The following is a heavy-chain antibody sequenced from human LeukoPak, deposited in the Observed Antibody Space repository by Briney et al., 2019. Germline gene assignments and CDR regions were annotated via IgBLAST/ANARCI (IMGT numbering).Heavy chain of an antibody. CDR1: GGSISSYY. J-gene: IGHJ3*02. Sequence: SETLSLTCTVSGGSISSYYWSWIRQPPGKGLEWIGYIYYSGSTNYNPSLKSRVTISVDTSKNQFSLKLSSVTAADTAVYYCARQNSMSSSWSDAFDIWGQGTMVTVSS. V-gene: IGHV4-59*08. CDR2: IYYSGST. CDR3: ARQNSMSSSWSDAFDI. D-gene: IGHD6-13*01.